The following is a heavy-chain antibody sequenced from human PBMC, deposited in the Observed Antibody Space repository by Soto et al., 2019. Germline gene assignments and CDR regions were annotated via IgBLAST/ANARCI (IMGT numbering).Heavy chain of an antibody. D-gene: IGHD4-4*01. Sequence: QVQLVQSGAEVKKPGSSVKVSCKASGGTVTNYAFSWVRQAPGQGLEWMGGIIAIFGTANYAQKFQGRVTITADEYTNTAYMEVISLRSDDTAVYYFSRARRDGCNSGGFFDSWGQGTLVIVSS. V-gene: IGHV1-69*01. J-gene: IGHJ4*02. CDR1: GGTVTNYA. CDR2: IIAIFGTA. CDR3: SRARRDGCNSGGFFDS.